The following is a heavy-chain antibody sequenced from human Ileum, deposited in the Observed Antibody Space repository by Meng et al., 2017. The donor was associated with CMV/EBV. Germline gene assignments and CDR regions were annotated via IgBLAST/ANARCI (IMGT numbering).Heavy chain of an antibody. CDR2: IKQDGSEK. CDR3: ARWGGEKSTSGFDY. V-gene: IGHV3-7*01. CDR1: GFAFDKYW. Sequence: GESLKISCIASGFAFDKYWMTWVRQAPGKGLEWVANIKQDGSEKNYVDSVKGRFTISRDNSNNLVYLQMSSLRAEDTSVYYCARWGGEKSTSGFDYWGQGKLVNGAS. J-gene: IGHJ4*02. D-gene: IGHD2/OR15-2a*01.